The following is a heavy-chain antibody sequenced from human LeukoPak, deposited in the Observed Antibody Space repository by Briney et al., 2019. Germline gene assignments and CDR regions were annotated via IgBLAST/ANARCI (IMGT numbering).Heavy chain of an antibody. CDR3: AKGILLWFGEFDPPVYYYYGMDV. Sequence: GGSLRLSCAASGFTFSSSAMSWVRQVPGKGLEWASGISASGGSTNYADSVRGRFTISRDNSKNTLYLQMNSLRAEDTAVYYCAKGILLWFGEFDPPVYYYYGMDVWGQGTTVTVSS. D-gene: IGHD3-10*01. J-gene: IGHJ6*02. V-gene: IGHV3-23*01. CDR2: ISASGGST. CDR1: GFTFSSSA.